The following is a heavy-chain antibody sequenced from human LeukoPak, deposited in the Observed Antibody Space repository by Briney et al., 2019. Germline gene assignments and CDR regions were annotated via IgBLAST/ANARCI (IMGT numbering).Heavy chain of an antibody. CDR2: ISWNSGSI. CDR1: GFTFEDDA. Sequence: GGSLRLSCAASGFTFEDDAMHWVRQAPGKGLEWVSGISWNSGSIGYADSVKGRFTISIDNAKNSLYLQMNSLRAEDMALYYCAKDIRAVAGASSAFDIWGQGTMVTVSS. D-gene: IGHD6-19*01. CDR3: AKDIRAVAGASSAFDI. V-gene: IGHV3-9*03. J-gene: IGHJ3*02.